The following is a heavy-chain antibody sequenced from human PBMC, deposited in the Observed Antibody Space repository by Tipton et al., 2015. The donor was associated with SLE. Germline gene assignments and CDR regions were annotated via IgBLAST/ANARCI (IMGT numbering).Heavy chain of an antibody. D-gene: IGHD1-14*01. CDR2: IYYSGST. Sequence: TLSLTCSVSGGSISGSSYYCAWIRQPPGKGLEWIGTIYYSGSTSYNPSLKSRVTISVDTSKSQFSLNVNSVTAADTAVYYCARRKTGWGAFDIWGLGTMVSASS. CDR3: ARRKTGWGAFDI. CDR1: GGSISGSSYY. V-gene: IGHV4-39*07. J-gene: IGHJ3*02.